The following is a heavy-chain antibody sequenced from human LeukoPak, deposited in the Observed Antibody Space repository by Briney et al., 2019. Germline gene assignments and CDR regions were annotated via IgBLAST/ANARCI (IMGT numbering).Heavy chain of an antibody. Sequence: ASVKVSCKASGYTFTGYYMHWVRQAPGQGLEWMGWINPNSGGTNYARKFQGRVTMTRDTSISTAYMELSRLRSDDTAVYYCARYDYGDYDDAFDIWGQGTMVTVSS. D-gene: IGHD4-17*01. V-gene: IGHV1-2*02. CDR1: GYTFTGYY. J-gene: IGHJ3*02. CDR3: ARYDYGDYDDAFDI. CDR2: INPNSGGT.